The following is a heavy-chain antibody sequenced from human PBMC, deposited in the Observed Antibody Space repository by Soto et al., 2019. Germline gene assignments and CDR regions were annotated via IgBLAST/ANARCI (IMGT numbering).Heavy chain of an antibody. Sequence: ASVKVSCKASGGTFSSYAISWVRQAPGQGLEWMGGIIPIFGTANYAQKFQGRVTITADESTSTAYMELSSLRSEDTAVYYCARAYCSSTSCLTGEIDYWGQGTLVTVSS. J-gene: IGHJ4*02. CDR3: ARAYCSSTSCLTGEIDY. CDR2: IIPIFGTA. D-gene: IGHD2-2*01. CDR1: GGTFSSYA. V-gene: IGHV1-69*13.